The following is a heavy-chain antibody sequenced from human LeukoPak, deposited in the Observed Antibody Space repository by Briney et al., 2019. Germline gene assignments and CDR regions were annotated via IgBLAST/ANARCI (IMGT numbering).Heavy chain of an antibody. Sequence: GSLRLSCAASGFTFSSYAMHWVRQAPGKGLEWVAVISYDGSNKYYADSVKVRFTISRDNSKNTLYLQMNSLRAEDTAVYYCARTISSTLLPDYWGQGTLVTVSS. CDR2: ISYDGSNK. CDR3: ARTISSTLLPDY. J-gene: IGHJ4*02. CDR1: GFTFSSYA. D-gene: IGHD2-2*01. V-gene: IGHV3-30-3*01.